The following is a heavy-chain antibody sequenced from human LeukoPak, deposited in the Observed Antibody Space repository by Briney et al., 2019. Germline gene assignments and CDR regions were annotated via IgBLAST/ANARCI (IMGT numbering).Heavy chain of an antibody. CDR3: ARDHYYYGMDV. Sequence: ETLSLTCTVSGGSISSYYWSWIRQPPGKGLEWIGYIYYSGSTNYNPSLKSRVTISVDTSKNQFSLKLSSVTAADTAVYYCARDHYYYGMDVWGQGTTVTVSS. J-gene: IGHJ6*02. V-gene: IGHV4-59*01. CDR1: GGSISSYY. CDR2: IYYSGST.